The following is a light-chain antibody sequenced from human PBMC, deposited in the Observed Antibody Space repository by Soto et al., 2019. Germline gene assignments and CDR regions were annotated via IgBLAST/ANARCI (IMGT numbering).Light chain of an antibody. V-gene: IGLV2-8*01. Sequence: QSVLTQPPSASGSLGQSVTISCTGSSSDVGAFDSVSWYQQHPHTAPQIIIYEVSKRPSGVPDRFSGSKSGNTASLTVSGLQADDDADYFCSSYAGRNNYVFGTGTKVTGL. CDR1: SSDVGAFDS. CDR2: EVS. CDR3: SSYAGRNNYV. J-gene: IGLJ1*01.